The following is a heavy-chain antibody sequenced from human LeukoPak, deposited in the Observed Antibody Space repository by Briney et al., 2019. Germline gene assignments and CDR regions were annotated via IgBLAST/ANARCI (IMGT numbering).Heavy chain of an antibody. CDR2: IDPNNGGA. CDR1: AYTFTGYY. CDR3: TRGRDINCSGGSCYPFDY. V-gene: IGHV1-2*02. J-gene: IGHJ4*02. Sequence: ASVKVSCKASAYTFTGYYMHWVRQAPGQGLEWMGWIDPNNGGAKYAQKFQGRVTMTRDTSISTVYVELSGLRPDDTAVYYCTRGRDINCSGGSCYPFDYWGQGTLVTVSS. D-gene: IGHD2-15*01.